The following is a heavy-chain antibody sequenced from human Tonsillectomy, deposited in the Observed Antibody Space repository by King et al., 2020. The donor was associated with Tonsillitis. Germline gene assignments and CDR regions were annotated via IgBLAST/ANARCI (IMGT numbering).Heavy chain of an antibody. CDR3: ASLTRSPSRWFRDS. Sequence: QLQESGPGLVRPSETLPLTCTVSGDLISSSSYFWGWIRQPPGKGLEWIASIDFSGSTHYNPSLMSRVIISVDKSNNQVSLKLSSVTAADTAVYFCASLTRSPSRWFRDSWGQGTLVIVSS. J-gene: IGHJ4*02. V-gene: IGHV4-39*01. D-gene: IGHD2-15*01. CDR1: GDLISSSSYF. CDR2: IDFSGST.